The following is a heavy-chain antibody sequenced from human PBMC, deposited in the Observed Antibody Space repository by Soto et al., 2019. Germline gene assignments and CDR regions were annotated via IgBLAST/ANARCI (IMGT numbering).Heavy chain of an antibody. Sequence: PGGSLRLSCAASGFTFSDYYMSWIRQAPGKGLEWVSYISSSSSYTNYADSVKGRFTISRDNAKNSLYLQMNSLRAEDTAVYYCARDRNPYLHFDLLWGQGTLVTVSS. V-gene: IGHV3-11*05. J-gene: IGHJ4*02. CDR3: ARDRNPYLHFDLL. D-gene: IGHD3-9*01. CDR1: GFTFSDYY. CDR2: ISSSSSYT.